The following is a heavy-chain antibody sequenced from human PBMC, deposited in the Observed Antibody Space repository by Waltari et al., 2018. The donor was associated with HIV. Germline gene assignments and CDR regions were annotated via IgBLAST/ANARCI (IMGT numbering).Heavy chain of an antibody. CDR1: GGSFSDYY. CDR2: INHSGST. V-gene: IGHV4-34*01. J-gene: IGHJ4*02. CDR3: ARGGNYYRSGSYYKLDY. D-gene: IGHD3-10*01. Sequence: QVQLQQWGAGLLKPSETLSLTCAVYGGSFSDYYLRWIRQPPGKGLEWIGEINHSGSTNYNPSLNSRVTISVDTSKNQFSLKLSSVTAADTAVYYCARGGNYYRSGSYYKLDYWGQGTLVTVSS.